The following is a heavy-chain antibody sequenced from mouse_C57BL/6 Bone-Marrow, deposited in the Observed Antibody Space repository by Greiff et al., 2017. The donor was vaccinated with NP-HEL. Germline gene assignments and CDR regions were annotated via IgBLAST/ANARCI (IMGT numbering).Heavy chain of an antibody. D-gene: IGHD2-4*01. CDR2: ISGGGGNT. J-gene: IGHJ2*01. Sequence: DVKLVESGGGLVKPGGSLKLSCAASGFTFSSYTMSWVRQTPEKRLEWVATISGGGGNTYYPDSVKGRFTISRDNAKNTLYLQMSSLRSEDTALYYCARRRVYYDYEDYWGQGTTLTVSS. CDR1: GFTFSSYT. CDR3: ARRRVYYDYEDY. V-gene: IGHV5-9*01.